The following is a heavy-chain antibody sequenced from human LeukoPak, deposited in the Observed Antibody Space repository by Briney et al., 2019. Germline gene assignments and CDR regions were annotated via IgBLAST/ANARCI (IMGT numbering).Heavy chain of an antibody. CDR1: GFIFNNYA. D-gene: IGHD6-19*01. J-gene: IGHJ4*02. CDR3: AKDNRRHYTSGPNPDSLH. CDR2: ISWNSGSI. V-gene: IGHV3-9*01. Sequence: PGGSLRLSCAGSGFIFNNYAMHWVRQPPGKGLEWVSGISWNSGSIDYADSVKGRFTISRGNAKNSLYLRMNSLRVEDTAFYYCAKDNRRHYTSGPNPDSLHWGQGALVTVSS.